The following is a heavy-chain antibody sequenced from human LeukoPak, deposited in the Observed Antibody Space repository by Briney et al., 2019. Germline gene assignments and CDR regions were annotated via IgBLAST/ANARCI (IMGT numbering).Heavy chain of an antibody. CDR3: ARLLPGGGKAFDI. D-gene: IGHD4-23*01. Sequence: GASVKVSCKASGGTFSSYAISWVRQAPGQGLEWMGRIIPIFGTANYAQKFQGRVTITADESTSTAYMELSSLRSEDTAVYYCARLLPGGGKAFDIWGQGTMVTVSS. V-gene: IGHV1-69*13. J-gene: IGHJ3*02. CDR2: IIPIFGTA. CDR1: GGTFSSYA.